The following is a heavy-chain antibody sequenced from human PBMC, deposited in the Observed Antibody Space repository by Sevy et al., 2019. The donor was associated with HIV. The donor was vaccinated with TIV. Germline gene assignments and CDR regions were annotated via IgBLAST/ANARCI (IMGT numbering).Heavy chain of an antibody. CDR1: GFTFGTYD. V-gene: IGHV3-30*18. J-gene: IGHJ6*02. Sequence: GGSLRLSCAASGFTFGTYDMHWVRQAPGKGLEWVAIISSDGSYRYYADSVRGRFSMSGDNSKNTMYLQISGLLIEDTAVYYCAKNRPPGGSLFSRHGMDVWGRGTTVTVSS. D-gene: IGHD3-16*01. CDR3: AKNRPPGGSLFSRHGMDV. CDR2: ISSDGSYR.